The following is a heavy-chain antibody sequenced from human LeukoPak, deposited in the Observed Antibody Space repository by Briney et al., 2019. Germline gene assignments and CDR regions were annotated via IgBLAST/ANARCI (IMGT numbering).Heavy chain of an antibody. CDR3: ARDGGGDGMDV. V-gene: IGHV4-59*06. Sequence: SETLSLTCTVSGGSISNHYWSWIRQHPGKGLEWIGYIYYSGSTYYNPSLKSRVTISVDTSKNQFSLKLSSVTAADTAVYYCARDGGGDGMDVWGQGTTVTVSS. CDR2: IYYSGST. CDR1: GGSISNHY. J-gene: IGHJ6*02. D-gene: IGHD2-21*01.